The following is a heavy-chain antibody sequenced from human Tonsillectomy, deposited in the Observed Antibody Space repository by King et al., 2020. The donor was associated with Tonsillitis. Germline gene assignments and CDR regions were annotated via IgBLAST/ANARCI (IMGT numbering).Heavy chain of an antibody. J-gene: IGHJ4*02. CDR2: IYHSGST. D-gene: IGHD3-10*01. V-gene: IGHV4-38-2*01. CDR1: GYSISSGYY. CDR3: ASGWLTVVRPDY. Sequence: VQLVESGPGLVKPSETLSLTCAVSGYSISSGYYWGWSRQPPGKGLEWIGSIYHSGSTYYNPSLKSRVTISVDTSKTQFSLKLSSVTAAHTAVYYCASGWLTVVRPDYWGQGTLVIVSS.